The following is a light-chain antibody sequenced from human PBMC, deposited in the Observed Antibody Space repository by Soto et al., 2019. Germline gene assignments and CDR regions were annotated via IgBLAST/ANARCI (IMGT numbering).Light chain of an antibody. CDR1: QSVSSSY. CDR3: QQYGRSPWT. V-gene: IGKV3-20*01. CDR2: GAS. J-gene: IGKJ1*01. Sequence: EIVLTQSPGTLSLSPGERATLSCRASQSVSSSYLAWYQQRPGQAPSLLIYGASSRATGIPDRFSGSGSGTDFTLTISRLEPEDFGVYYCQQYGRSPWTFGQGTKVDIK.